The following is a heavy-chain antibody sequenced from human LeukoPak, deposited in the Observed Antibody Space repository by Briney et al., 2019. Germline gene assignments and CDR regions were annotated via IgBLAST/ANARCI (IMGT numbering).Heavy chain of an antibody. J-gene: IGHJ4*02. CDR3: AKHRWELTNIDY. D-gene: IGHD1-26*01. CDR2: ILYDGSNT. Sequence: PGGSLRLSCAASGFTFSSHSMHWVRQAPGKGLEWVALILYDGSNTYYSHSVKGRFTISRDKSKNTLYLQMNSLRAEDTAVYYCAKHRWELTNIDYWGQGTLVTVSS. V-gene: IGHV3-30-3*02. CDR1: GFTFSSHS.